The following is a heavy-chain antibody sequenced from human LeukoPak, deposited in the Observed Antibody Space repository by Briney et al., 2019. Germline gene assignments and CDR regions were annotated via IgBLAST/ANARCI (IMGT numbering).Heavy chain of an antibody. J-gene: IGHJ6*03. D-gene: IGHD2-2*01. CDR2: IYPGDSDT. V-gene: IGHV5-51*01. CDR3: ARLDVVPAAQRGYYYYMDV. Sequence: GESLKISCKGSGYSFTSYWIGWVRQMPGKGLEWMGIIYPGDSDTRYSPSFQGQVTISADKSISTAYLQWSSLKASDTAMYYCARLDVVPAAQRGYYYYMDVWGKGTTVTVSS. CDR1: GYSFTSYW.